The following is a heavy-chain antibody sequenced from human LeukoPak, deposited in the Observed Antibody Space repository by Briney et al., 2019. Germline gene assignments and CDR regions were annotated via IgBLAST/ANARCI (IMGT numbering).Heavy chain of an antibody. Sequence: GGSLRLSCAASGFTFSSYGMHWVRQAPGKGLEWVAVIWYDGSNKYYADSVKGRFTISRDNSKNTLYLQMNSLRAEDTAVYYCATGGDIVVVTADRENPDYWGQGTLVTVSS. CDR1: GFTFSSYG. J-gene: IGHJ4*02. CDR3: ATGGDIVVVTADRENPDY. CDR2: IWYDGSNK. D-gene: IGHD2-2*01. V-gene: IGHV3-33*01.